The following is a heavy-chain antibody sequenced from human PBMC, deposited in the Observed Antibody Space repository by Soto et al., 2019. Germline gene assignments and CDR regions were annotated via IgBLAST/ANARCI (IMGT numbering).Heavy chain of an antibody. J-gene: IGHJ6*02. CDR2: IYHSGST. Sequence: SETLSLTCAVSGGSISSGGYSWSWIRQPPGKGLEWIGYIYHSGSTYYNPSLKSRVTISVDRSKNQFSLKLSSVTAADTAVYYCARGSSGYYYGSGTKSHYYGMDVWGQGTTVTVSS. CDR3: ARGSSGYYYGSGTKSHYYGMDV. V-gene: IGHV4-30-2*01. CDR1: GGSISSGGYS. D-gene: IGHD3-10*01.